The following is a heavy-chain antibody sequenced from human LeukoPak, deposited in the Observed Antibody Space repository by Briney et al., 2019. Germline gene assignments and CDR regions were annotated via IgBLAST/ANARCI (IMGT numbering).Heavy chain of an antibody. CDR2: IKVYGDTT. CDR1: GYIFTSYV. Sequence: ASVKVSCKASGYIFTSYVLHWVRQAPGQGLEYMGIIKVYGDTTIYAQRFQGRITMTRDTSTSTVYMELSSLNSEDTAVYYCARESPSTFYFDYWGQGTLVTVSS. J-gene: IGHJ4*02. V-gene: IGHV1-46*01. D-gene: IGHD1-1*01. CDR3: ARESPSTFYFDY.